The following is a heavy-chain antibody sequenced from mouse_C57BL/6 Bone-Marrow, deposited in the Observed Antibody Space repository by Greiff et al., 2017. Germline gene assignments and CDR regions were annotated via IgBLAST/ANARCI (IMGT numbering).Heavy chain of an antibody. D-gene: IGHD1-1*01. V-gene: IGHV1-55*01. CDR2: IYPGSGST. CDR1: GYTFTSYW. J-gene: IGHJ3*01. Sequence: QVQLQQPGAELVKPGASVKMSCKASGYTFTSYWITWVKQSPGQGLEWIGDIYPGSGSTIYNEKFKSKATLTVDTSSSTAYMQLSSLTSEDSAVYCCAAPIYYASGFAYWGQGTLVTVSA. CDR3: AAPIYYASGFAY.